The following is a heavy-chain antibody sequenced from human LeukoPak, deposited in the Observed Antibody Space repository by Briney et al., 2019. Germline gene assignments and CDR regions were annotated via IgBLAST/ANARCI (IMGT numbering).Heavy chain of an antibody. CDR3: AKDRELYGDLQGYDY. Sequence: GGSLRLSCEASGFTFSSYAMSWVRQAPGKGLEWVSAISGSGGSTYYADSVKGRFTISRDNSKNTLYLQMNSLRAEDTAVYYCAKDRELYGDLQGYDYWGQGTLVTVSS. J-gene: IGHJ4*02. V-gene: IGHV3-23*01. CDR1: GFTFSSYA. CDR2: ISGSGGST. D-gene: IGHD4-17*01.